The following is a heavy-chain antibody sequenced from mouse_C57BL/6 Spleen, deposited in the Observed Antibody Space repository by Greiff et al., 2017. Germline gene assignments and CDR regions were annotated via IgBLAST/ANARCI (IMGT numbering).Heavy chain of an antibody. J-gene: IGHJ3*01. CDR2: ITHSGET. Sequence: VQLVESGPGLVKPSQSLFLTCSITGFPITSGYYWIWIRQSPGKPLEWMGYITHSGETIYNPSLQSPNSITRETSKNQFLLHVNSVTNEDTTMYCCAGDMDGNCEFAYWGQGTLVTVSA. D-gene: IGHD2-1*01. CDR1: GFPITSGYY. CDR3: AGDMDGNCEFAY. V-gene: IGHV12-3*01.